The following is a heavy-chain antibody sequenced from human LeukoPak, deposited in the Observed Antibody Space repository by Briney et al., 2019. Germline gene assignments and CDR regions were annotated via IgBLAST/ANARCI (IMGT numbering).Heavy chain of an antibody. CDR3: ARQWLING. J-gene: IGHJ4*02. D-gene: IGHD6-19*01. Sequence: GGSLRLSCAASGFTFSSYAMNWVRQAPGKGLEWVSSICESGGTTDYADSVKGRFTISRDNSKNTLYLQMNSLRAEDTAVYYCARQWLINGWGQGILVTVSS. CDR2: ICESGGTT. V-gene: IGHV3-23*01. CDR1: GFTFSSYA.